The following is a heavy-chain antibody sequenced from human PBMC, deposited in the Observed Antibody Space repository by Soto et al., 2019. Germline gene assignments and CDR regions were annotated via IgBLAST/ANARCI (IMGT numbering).Heavy chain of an antibody. J-gene: IGHJ5*02. CDR1: GFTFSSYS. V-gene: IGHV3-21*01. Sequence: PGGSLRLSCAASGFTFSSYSMNWVRQAPGKGLEWVSSISSSSSYIYYADSVKGRFTISRDNAKNSLYLQMNSLRAEDTAVYYCARGPVGAPSWFDPWGQGTLVTVSS. CDR3: ARGPVGAPSWFDP. D-gene: IGHD1-26*01. CDR2: ISSSSSYI.